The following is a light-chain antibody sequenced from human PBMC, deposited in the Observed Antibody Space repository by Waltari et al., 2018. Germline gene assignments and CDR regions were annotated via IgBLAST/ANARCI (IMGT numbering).Light chain of an antibody. Sequence: EIVMTQSPATLSVSPGDRATLSCRASQSVRSNLGWYQQKPGQAPRLLIYGAFTSATGIPARFSGSGSGTEFTLTISSLQSEDFAVYYCQQYDNWSALTFGGGTKVEIK. CDR3: QQYDNWSALT. J-gene: IGKJ4*01. V-gene: IGKV3-15*01. CDR1: QSVRSN. CDR2: GAF.